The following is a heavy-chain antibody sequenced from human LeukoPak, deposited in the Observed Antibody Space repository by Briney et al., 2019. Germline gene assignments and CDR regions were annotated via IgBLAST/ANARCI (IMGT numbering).Heavy chain of an antibody. D-gene: IGHD5-18*01. J-gene: IGHJ4*02. Sequence: SETLSLTCTVSGGSISSYYWSWIRQPPGKGLEWIGSVYYSGTPYYNPSLKSRVTISADTSKNQFSLTLGSVSATDTAVYYCVSPRGFSYGYFDYWGQGTLVTVSS. CDR2: VYYSGTP. CDR3: VSPRGFSYGYFDY. CDR1: GGSISSYY. V-gene: IGHV4-39*01.